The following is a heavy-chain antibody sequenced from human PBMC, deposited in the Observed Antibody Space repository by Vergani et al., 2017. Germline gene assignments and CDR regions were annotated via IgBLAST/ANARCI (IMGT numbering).Heavy chain of an antibody. CDR1: GLTLSSYG. CDR3: GKTQGTVVGTWWFDP. J-gene: IGHJ5*02. V-gene: IGHV3-30*02. Sequence: QVQLVESGGGVVQPGGSMRLSCSASGLTLSSYGVHWVRQAPGRGLESVTFTRPHEDGAFYSASVSGRFTVCRDNSKNTLYLEMNRLNVDDTAIYYCGKTQGTVVGTWWFDPWGQGTPVTVSS. D-gene: IGHD1-7*01. CDR2: TRPHEDGA.